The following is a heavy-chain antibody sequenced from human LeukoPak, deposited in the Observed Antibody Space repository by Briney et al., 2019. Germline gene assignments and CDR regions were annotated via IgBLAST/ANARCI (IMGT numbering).Heavy chain of an antibody. Sequence: SETLSLTCTVSGGSISSYYWSWIRQPLGKGLEWIGYIYYSGSTNYNPSLKSRVTISVDTSKNQFSLKLSSVTAADTAVYYCARVHSSWYVNWFDPWGQGTLVTVSS. J-gene: IGHJ5*02. D-gene: IGHD6-13*01. V-gene: IGHV4-59*01. CDR1: GGSISSYY. CDR2: IYYSGST. CDR3: ARVHSSWYVNWFDP.